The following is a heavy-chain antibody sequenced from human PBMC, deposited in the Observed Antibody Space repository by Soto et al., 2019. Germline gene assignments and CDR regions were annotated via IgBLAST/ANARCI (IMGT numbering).Heavy chain of an antibody. CDR1: GYTFTSYD. D-gene: IGHD3-9*01. CDR2: MNPNSGNT. J-gene: IGHJ6*02. CDR3: ASASVTGYRSEYGMDV. Sequence: ASVKVSCKASGYTFTSYDINWVRQATGQGLEWMGWMNPNSGNTGYAQKFQGRVTMTRNTSISTAYMELSSLRSEDTAVYYCASASVTGYRSEYGMDVWGQGTTVTVSS. V-gene: IGHV1-8*01.